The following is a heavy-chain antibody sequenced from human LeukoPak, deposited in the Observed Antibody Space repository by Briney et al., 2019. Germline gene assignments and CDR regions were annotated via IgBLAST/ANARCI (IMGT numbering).Heavy chain of an antibody. V-gene: IGHV1-2*02. CDR2: INPNSGGT. J-gene: IGHJ4*02. D-gene: IGHD5-12*01. CDR3: ARDLSGYDPNLGY. CDR1: GYTFTGYY. Sequence: GASVKVSCKASGYTFTGYYMHWVRQAPGQGLEWMGWINPNSGGTNYAQKFQGRVTMTRDTSISTAYMELSRLRSDDTAVYYCARDLSGYDPNLGYWGQGTLVTVSS.